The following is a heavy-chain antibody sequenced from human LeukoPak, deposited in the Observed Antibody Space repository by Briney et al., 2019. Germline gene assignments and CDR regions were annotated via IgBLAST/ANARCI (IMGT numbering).Heavy chain of an antibody. J-gene: IGHJ5*02. CDR3: AKDPAIAGNTWFDP. CDR1: GFTFSNSA. Sequence: PGGSLRLSCATSGFTFSNSAMSWVRQAPGKGLEWVSSISSASGSTFYAESVRGRFTVSRDNSKNTLFLHMNSLSAEDTAIYYCAKDPAIAGNTWFDPWGQGTLVTVSS. CDR2: ISSASGST. D-gene: IGHD6-13*01. V-gene: IGHV3-23*01.